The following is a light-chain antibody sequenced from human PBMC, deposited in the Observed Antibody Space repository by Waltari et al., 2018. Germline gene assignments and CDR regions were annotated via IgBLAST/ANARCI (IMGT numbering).Light chain of an antibody. Sequence: DIVLTQSPGTLSLSPGDRATLSCRASQSVTSIAFTWYQQRPGQAPRLIIYGTSSRATDIPDRFSGSGSGTDFTLTISRLEPEDFAVYFCQHYDGSVVTFGGGTKVEI. J-gene: IGKJ4*01. CDR2: GTS. CDR1: QSVTSIA. V-gene: IGKV3-20*01. CDR3: QHYDGSVVT.